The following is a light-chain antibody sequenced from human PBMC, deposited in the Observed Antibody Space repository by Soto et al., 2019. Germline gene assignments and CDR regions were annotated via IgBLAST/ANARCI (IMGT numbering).Light chain of an antibody. CDR1: SSNIGNNY. J-gene: IGLJ2*01. CDR2: DNN. Sequence: QSVLTQPPSVSAAPGQKVSISCSGGSSNIGNNYVSWYQQLPGTAPKLLIYDNNRRPSGIPDRFYGSKSGTSATLGITGLQTGDEADYYCGTWDSRLSAVVFGGGTKVTVL. V-gene: IGLV1-51*01. CDR3: GTWDSRLSAVV.